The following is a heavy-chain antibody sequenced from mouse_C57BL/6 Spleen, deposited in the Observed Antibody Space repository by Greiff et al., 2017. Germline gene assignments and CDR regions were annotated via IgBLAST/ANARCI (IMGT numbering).Heavy chain of an antibody. J-gene: IGHJ1*03. CDR1: GYSITSGYY. Sequence: VQLQQSGPGLVKPSQSLSLTCSVTGYSITSGYYWNWIRQFPGNKLEWMGYISYDGSNNYNPSLKNRISITRDTSKNQFFLKLNSVTTEDTATYYCARDGSSSYWYFDVWGTGTTVTVSS. V-gene: IGHV3-6*01. D-gene: IGHD1-1*01. CDR2: ISYDGSN. CDR3: ARDGSSSYWYFDV.